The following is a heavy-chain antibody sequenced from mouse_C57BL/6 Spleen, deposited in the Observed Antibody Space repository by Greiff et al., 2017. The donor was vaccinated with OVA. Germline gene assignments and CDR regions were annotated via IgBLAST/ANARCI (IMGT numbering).Heavy chain of an antibody. CDR3: AKGGSSGAYYYAMDD. CDR1: GYTFTDYY. Sequence: VQLQESGAELVRPGASVKLSCKASGYTFTDYYINWVKQRPGQGLEWIASIYPGSGDTYYNEKFKGKATLTAEKSSSTAYMQLSSLTSEDSAVYFGAKGGSSGAYYYAMDDWGQGTSVTVAS. V-gene: IGHV1-76*01. D-gene: IGHD3-2*02. CDR2: IYPGSGDT. J-gene: IGHJ4*01.